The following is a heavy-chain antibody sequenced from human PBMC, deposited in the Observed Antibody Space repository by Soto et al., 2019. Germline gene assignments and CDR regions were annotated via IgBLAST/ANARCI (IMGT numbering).Heavy chain of an antibody. CDR2: ISAYNGNT. D-gene: IGHD2-2*01. CDR1: GYTFTSYA. CDR3: ARDPGGCISTSCPPDAFDI. J-gene: IGHJ3*02. Sequence: GASVKVSCKASGYTFTSYAIDWVRQAPGQRLEWMGWISAYNGNTNYAQKLQGRVTMTTDTSTSTAYMELRSLRSDDTAVYYCARDPGGCISTSCPPDAFDIWGQGTMVTVSS. V-gene: IGHV1-18*01.